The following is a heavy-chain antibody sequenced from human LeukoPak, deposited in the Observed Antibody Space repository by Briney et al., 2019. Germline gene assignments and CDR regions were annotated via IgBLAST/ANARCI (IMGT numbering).Heavy chain of an antibody. J-gene: IGHJ6*04. V-gene: IGHV1-46*01. Sequence: ASVKVSCKASGYTFIDYYIHWMRLAPGQGLQWMGMLTASGATDYAQDFRDRVTMTTDMSTTTVYVNLSGLTSEDTAVYYCARSSTTDGDFVLDVWGMGTTVTVSS. CDR1: GYTFIDYY. D-gene: IGHD4-17*01. CDR3: ARSSTTDGDFVLDV. CDR2: LTASGAT.